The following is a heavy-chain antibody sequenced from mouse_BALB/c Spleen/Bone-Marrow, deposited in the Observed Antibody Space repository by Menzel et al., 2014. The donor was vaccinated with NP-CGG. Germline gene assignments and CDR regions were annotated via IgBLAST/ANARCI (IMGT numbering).Heavy chain of an antibody. CDR2: IWAGGST. J-gene: IGHJ4*01. D-gene: IGHD3-2*02. CDR1: GFSLTNYG. Sequence: VHLVESGPGLVAPSQRLSIPCTVSGFSLTNYGVHWVRQPPGKGLEWLGVIWAGGSTNYNSALMSRLSISKDNSKSXVFLKMISLQTDDTAMYYCARVTSSAVGAMDYWGQGTSVTVSS. CDR3: ARVTSSAVGAMDY. V-gene: IGHV2-9*02.